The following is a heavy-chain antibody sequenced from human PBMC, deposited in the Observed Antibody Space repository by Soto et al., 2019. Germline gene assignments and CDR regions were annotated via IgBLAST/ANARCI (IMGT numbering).Heavy chain of an antibody. CDR1: GGTFSNSP. Sequence: SVKVSCKASGGTFSNSPISWVRQIPGQGPEWMGRIIPSPARTIYSRKFRGRVTLTADKSTQTVYMTLSSLTTEDSGVYYCARGQVGASGFDSWGQGTRLTVSS. J-gene: IGHJ4*02. V-gene: IGHV1-69*04. D-gene: IGHD1-26*01. CDR3: ARGQVGASGFDS. CDR2: IIPSPART.